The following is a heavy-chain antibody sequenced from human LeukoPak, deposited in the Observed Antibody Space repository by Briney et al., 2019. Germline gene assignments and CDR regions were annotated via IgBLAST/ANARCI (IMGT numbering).Heavy chain of an antibody. CDR1: GFTFSGSA. J-gene: IGHJ4*02. V-gene: IGHV3-73*01. CDR2: IRSKANNYAT. CDR3: ASPYSGNYY. D-gene: IGHD1-26*01. Sequence: PGGSLRLSCAASGFTFSGSAMHWVRQASGNGLEWVGRIRSKANNYATAYAAPVKGRFTISRDDSRNTAYLQMNSLKVEDTAVYYCASPYSGNYYWGQGTLVTVSS.